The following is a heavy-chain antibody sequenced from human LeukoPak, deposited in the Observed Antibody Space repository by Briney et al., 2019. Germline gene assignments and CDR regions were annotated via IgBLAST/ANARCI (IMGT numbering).Heavy chain of an antibody. J-gene: IGHJ4*02. V-gene: IGHV3-43*02. CDR1: GFTFDDYA. CDR2: ITGDDGGT. CDR3: AKDKYYGTGTCRELDY. Sequence: GGPLRLSCAASGFTFDDYAMHWVRHAPGKGLQWVSLITGDDGGTYHADSVKGRFTISRDNSKNSLYLQMNSLKTEDTALYFCAKDKYYGTGTCRELDYWGQGTLVTVSS. D-gene: IGHD3-10*01.